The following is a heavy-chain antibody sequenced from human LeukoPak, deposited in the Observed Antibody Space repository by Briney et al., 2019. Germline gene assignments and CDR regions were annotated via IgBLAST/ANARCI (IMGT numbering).Heavy chain of an antibody. CDR1: GFTFSSYG. V-gene: IGHV3-23*01. D-gene: IGHD2-2*02. J-gene: IGHJ5*02. CDR2: ISPSGDNT. CDR3: AKTDCTSTSCYIGWFDP. Sequence: GESLRLSCAASGFTFSSYGMSWVRQAPGKGLEWVSAISPSGDNTYYADSMKGRFTISRDNSRNTLYLQVNTLRAADTALYYCAKTDCTSTSCYIGWFDPWGQGTLVTVSS.